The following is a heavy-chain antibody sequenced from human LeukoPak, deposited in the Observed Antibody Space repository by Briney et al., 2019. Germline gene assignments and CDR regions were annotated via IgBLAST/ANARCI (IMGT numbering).Heavy chain of an antibody. J-gene: IGHJ4*02. D-gene: IGHD3-10*01. CDR2: IYYSGST. Sequence: SETLSLTCTVSGGSISSYYWSWIRQPPGKGLEWIGYIYYSGSTNYNPSLKSRVTISVDTSKNQFSLKLSSVTAADTAVYYCARGGGRIRGFVTMVRGVYYFDYWGQGTLVTVSS. V-gene: IGHV4-59*01. CDR1: GGSISSYY. CDR3: ARGGGRIRGFVTMVRGVYYFDY.